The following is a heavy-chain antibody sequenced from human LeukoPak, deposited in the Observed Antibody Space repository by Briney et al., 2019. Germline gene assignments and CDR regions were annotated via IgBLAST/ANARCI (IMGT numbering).Heavy chain of an antibody. CDR3: AKGRGFRVWDPWDN. CDR1: RFTFSSYS. D-gene: IGHD3-16*01. J-gene: IGHJ4*02. V-gene: IGHV3-21*04. CDR2: IGSSSSYI. Sequence: KPGGSLRLSCAASRFTFSSYSMNWVRQAPGKGLEWVSSIGSSSSYIYYADSVKGRFTISRDNSKNTLFLEMNSLRVEDTAVYYCAKGRGFRVWDPWDNWGQGTLITVSS.